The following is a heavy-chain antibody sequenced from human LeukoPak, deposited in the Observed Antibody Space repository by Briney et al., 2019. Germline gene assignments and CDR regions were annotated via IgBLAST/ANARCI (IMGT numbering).Heavy chain of an antibody. CDR2: MNPNSGNT. V-gene: IGHV1-8*01. CDR1: GYTFTSYD. Sequence: ASVKVSCKASGYTFTSYDINWVRQATGQGLEWMGWMNPNSGNTGYAQKFQGRVTMTRNTSISTAYMELSSLRSEDTAVYYCARGRTVVRGVNELGCWGQGTLVTVSS. CDR3: ARGRTVVRGVNELGC. D-gene: IGHD3-10*01. J-gene: IGHJ4*02.